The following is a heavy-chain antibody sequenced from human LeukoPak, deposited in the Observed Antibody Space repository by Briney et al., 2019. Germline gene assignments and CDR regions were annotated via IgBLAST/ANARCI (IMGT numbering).Heavy chain of an antibody. CDR2: ISSSSSTI. V-gene: IGHV3-48*01. CDR3: ASLYTGGYYYYMDV. D-gene: IGHD2-2*02. J-gene: IGHJ6*03. Sequence: GGSLRLSCEASGFIFSRNSMNWVRQAPGKGLEWVSYISSSSSTIYYADSVKGRFTISRDNAKNSLYLQMNSLRAEDTAVYYCASLYTGGYYYYMDVWGKGTTVTVSS. CDR1: GFIFSRNS.